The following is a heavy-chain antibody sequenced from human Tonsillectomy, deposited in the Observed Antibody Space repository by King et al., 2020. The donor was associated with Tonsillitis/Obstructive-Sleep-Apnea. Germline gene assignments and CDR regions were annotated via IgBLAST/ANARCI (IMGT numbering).Heavy chain of an antibody. CDR1: GFSFSGSA. D-gene: IGHD3-3*01. Sequence: QLVQSGGGLVQPGGSLKLSCVASGFSFSGSAMHWVRQASGKGLEWVGRIRSKTNNYATAYAASVKGRFTISRDDSKNTAYLQMNSLKTEDTAVYYCTRLLDDFWSGSPTDYNWFDPWGQGTLVTVSS. CDR2: IRSKTNNYAT. J-gene: IGHJ5*02. CDR3: TRLLDDFWSGSPTDYNWFDP. V-gene: IGHV3-73*01.